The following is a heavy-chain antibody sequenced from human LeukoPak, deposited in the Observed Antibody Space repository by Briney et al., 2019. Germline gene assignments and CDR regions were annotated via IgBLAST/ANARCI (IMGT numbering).Heavy chain of an antibody. CDR2: MYPADSDT. CDR1: GYSFTSYW. CDR3: ARRSAAGPGYFDL. V-gene: IGHV5-51*01. D-gene: IGHD6-13*01. J-gene: IGHJ2*01. Sequence: GESLKISCKGSGYSFTSYWIGWVCQMPGKGLEWMGIMYPADSDTRYSPSFQGQVMISADKSISTAYLQWSSLKASDTAMYYCARRSAAGPGYFDLWGRGTLVTVSS.